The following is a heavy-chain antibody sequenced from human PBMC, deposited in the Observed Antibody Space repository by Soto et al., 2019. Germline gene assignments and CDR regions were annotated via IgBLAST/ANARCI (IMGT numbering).Heavy chain of an antibody. D-gene: IGHD3-22*01. J-gene: IGHJ4*02. CDR2: IYYSGST. CDR3: ARSDSSGYLHYYYFDY. CDR1: GGSISSGGYY. V-gene: IGHV4-31*03. Sequence: TSETLSLTCTVSGGSISSGGYYWSWIRQHPGKGLEWIGYIYYSGSTYYNPSLKSRVTISVDTSKNQFSLKLSSVTAADTAVYYCARSDSSGYLHYYYFDYWGQGTLVTVSS.